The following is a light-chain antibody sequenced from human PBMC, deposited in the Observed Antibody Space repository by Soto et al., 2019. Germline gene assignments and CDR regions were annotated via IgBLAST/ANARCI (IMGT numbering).Light chain of an antibody. Sequence: PGAIATLSCRASQSLRTNSLAWYQQKPGQAPRLLISGASSRATGIPDRFSGSGSGTDFTLTISRLEPEDFAVYYCQQYGSSTWTFGQGTKVDIK. CDR3: QQYGSSTWT. CDR1: QSLRTNS. J-gene: IGKJ1*01. CDR2: GAS. V-gene: IGKV3-20*01.